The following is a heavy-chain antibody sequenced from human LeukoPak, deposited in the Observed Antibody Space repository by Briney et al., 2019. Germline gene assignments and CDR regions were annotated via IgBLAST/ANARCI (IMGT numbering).Heavy chain of an antibody. D-gene: IGHD3-10*01. J-gene: IGHJ4*02. V-gene: IGHV5-51*01. CDR2: IYPGDSDT. CDR1: GYIFTSYW. CDR3: ASGFGSGSYYSPHFGY. Sequence: GESLKISCKGSGYIFTSYWIGWVRQMPGKGLEWMGIIYPGDSDTRYSPSFQGQVTISADKSISTAYLQWSSLKASDTAMYYCASGFGSGSYYSPHFGYWGQGTLVTVSS.